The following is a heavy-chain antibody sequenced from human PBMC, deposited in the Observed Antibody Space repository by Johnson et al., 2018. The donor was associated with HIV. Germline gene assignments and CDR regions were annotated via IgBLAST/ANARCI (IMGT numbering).Heavy chain of an antibody. V-gene: IGHV3-74*01. J-gene: IGHJ3*02. CDR2: IKSDGSST. D-gene: IGHD6-19*01. Sequence: VQLVESGGDLVQPGGSLRLSCVGSGFTFSTNWMHWVRQAPGKGLVWVSRIKSDGSSTSYAESVKGRFTISRDNAKNTLYLQMNSLRAEDTAVYYCAKDHGSCWFSGGAFDIWGQGTMVTVSS. CDR1: GFTFSTNW. CDR3: AKDHGSCWFSGGAFDI.